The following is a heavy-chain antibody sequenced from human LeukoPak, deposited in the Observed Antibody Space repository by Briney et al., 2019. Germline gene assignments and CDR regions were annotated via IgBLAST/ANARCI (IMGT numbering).Heavy chain of an antibody. Sequence: ASETLSLTCTVSGGSISSYYWSWIRQPAGKGLEWIGRIYTSGSTNYNPSLKSRVTMSVDTSKNQFSLKLSSVTAADTAVYYCAREGSSAEAGLFDYWGQGTLVTVSS. J-gene: IGHJ4*02. V-gene: IGHV4-4*07. CDR1: GGSISSYY. CDR2: IYTSGST. D-gene: IGHD6-19*01. CDR3: AREGSSAEAGLFDY.